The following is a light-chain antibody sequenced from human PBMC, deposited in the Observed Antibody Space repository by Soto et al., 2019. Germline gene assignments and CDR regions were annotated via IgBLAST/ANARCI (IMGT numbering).Light chain of an antibody. CDR1: QSVSNH. V-gene: IGKV3-11*01. Sequence: EIVLTQSPATLSLSPGERASLSCRASQSVSNHLAWYQQKPGQAPRLLIYDASNRATGIPARFSGSGSGTDFTLTISSLEPEDFPVYYCQQRTNWLWTFGQGTKVEIK. CDR2: DAS. J-gene: IGKJ1*01. CDR3: QQRTNWLWT.